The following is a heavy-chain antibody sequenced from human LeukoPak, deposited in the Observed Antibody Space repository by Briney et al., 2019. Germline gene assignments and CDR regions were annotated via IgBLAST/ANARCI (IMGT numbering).Heavy chain of an antibody. V-gene: IGHV3-48*04. D-gene: IGHD5-18*01. CDR1: GFKFSSFS. CDR2: ITSTSSAT. Sequence: PGGSLRLSCAASGFKFSSFSMGWVRQAPGKGLEWLSYITSTSSATYYADSLEGRFTISRDNAKNSLYLQINSLRAGDTAVYYCARAIASYGDSAYWGQGTLVSVSS. CDR3: ARAIASYGDSAY. J-gene: IGHJ4*02.